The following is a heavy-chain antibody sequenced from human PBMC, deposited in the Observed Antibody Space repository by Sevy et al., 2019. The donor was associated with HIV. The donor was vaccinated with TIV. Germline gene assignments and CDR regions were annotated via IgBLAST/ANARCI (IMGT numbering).Heavy chain of an antibody. CDR2: ISSSSSTI. Sequence: GGSLRLSCAASGFTFSSYSMNWVRQAPGKGLEWVSYISSSSSTIYYADSVKGRFTISRDNAKNSLYLQMNSLRDEDTAVYYCARSPPEYYYDSSGHSLDYWGQGTLVTVSS. V-gene: IGHV3-48*02. CDR1: GFTFSSYS. D-gene: IGHD3-22*01. CDR3: ARSPPEYYYDSSGHSLDY. J-gene: IGHJ4*02.